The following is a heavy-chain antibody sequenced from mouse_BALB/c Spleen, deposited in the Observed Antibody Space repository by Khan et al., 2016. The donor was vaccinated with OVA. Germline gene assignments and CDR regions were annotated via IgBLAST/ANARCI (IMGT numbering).Heavy chain of an antibody. CDR2: INPSNAYT. Sequence: VQLKESGAELARPGASVKMSCKASGYTFTSYSMHWIKQRPGQGLEWIGNINPSNAYTNYNQKFKDKATLTADKSSSTAYMQLSSLTSEDSAVXYCARDFHYDGSRGALDYWGQGTSVTVSS. V-gene: IGHV1-4*01. CDR3: ARDFHYDGSRGALDY. J-gene: IGHJ4*01. D-gene: IGHD1-1*01. CDR1: GYTFTSYS.